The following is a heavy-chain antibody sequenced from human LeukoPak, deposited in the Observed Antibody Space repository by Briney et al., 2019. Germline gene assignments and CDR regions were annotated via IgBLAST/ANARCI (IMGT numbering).Heavy chain of an antibody. D-gene: IGHD3-3*01. CDR1: GYSFTSYW. V-gene: IGHV5-51*01. CDR2: IYPGDSDT. J-gene: IGHJ3*02. CDR3: ASQGGITIFGVADDAFDI. Sequence: GESLKISCKGSGYSFTSYWIGWVRQMPGKGLEWMGIIYPGDSDTRYSPSFQGQVTISADKSISTAYLQWSSLKASDTAMYYCASQGGITIFGVADDAFDIWGQGTMVTVSS.